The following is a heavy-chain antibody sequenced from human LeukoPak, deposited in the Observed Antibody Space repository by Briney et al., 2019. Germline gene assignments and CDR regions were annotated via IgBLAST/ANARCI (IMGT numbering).Heavy chain of an antibody. V-gene: IGHV4-31*03. Sequence: NASETLSLTCTVSGGSISSGGYYWSWIRQHPGKGLEWIGYIYYSGSTYYNPSLKSRVTISVDTSKNQFSLKLSSVTAADTAVYYCARGSIVVPAAGWFDPWGQGTLVTVSS. CDR2: IYYSGST. J-gene: IGHJ5*02. CDR3: ARGSIVVPAAGWFDP. CDR1: GGSISSGGYY. D-gene: IGHD2-2*01.